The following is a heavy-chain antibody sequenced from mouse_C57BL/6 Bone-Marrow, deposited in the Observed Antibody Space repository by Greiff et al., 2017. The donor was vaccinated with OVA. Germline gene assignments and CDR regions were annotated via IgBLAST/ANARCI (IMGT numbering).Heavy chain of an antibody. Sequence: EVKLVESGGGLVKPGGSLKLSCAASGFTFSSYAMSWVRQTPEKRLEWVATISDGGSYTYYPDNVKGRFTISRDNAKNNLYLQMSQLKSEDTAMYYCARGGANIYSMDYWGQGTSVTVSS. CDR3: ARGGANIYSMDY. D-gene: IGHD1-1*01. J-gene: IGHJ4*01. CDR2: ISDGGSYT. V-gene: IGHV5-4*03. CDR1: GFTFSSYA.